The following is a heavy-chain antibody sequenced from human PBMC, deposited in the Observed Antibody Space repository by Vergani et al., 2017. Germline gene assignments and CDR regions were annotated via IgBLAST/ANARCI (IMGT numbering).Heavy chain of an antibody. CDR1: GYSINSGYY. V-gene: IGHV4-38-2*02. J-gene: IGHJ4*02. D-gene: IGHD3-22*01. CDR2: IYHSVNT. Sequence: QVQLQESGPGLVKPSETLSLTCTVSGYSINSGYYWGWIRQPPGKGLEWIGNIYHSVNTYYTPSLKSRVTISVDTSKNQFSLKLTSVTAADTAVYYCARDFGSDDSSGYRDYWGQGTLVTVSS. CDR3: ARDFGSDDSSGYRDY.